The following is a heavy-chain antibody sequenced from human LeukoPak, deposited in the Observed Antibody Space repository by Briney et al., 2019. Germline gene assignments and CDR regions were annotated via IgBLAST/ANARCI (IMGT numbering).Heavy chain of an antibody. J-gene: IGHJ4*02. CDR1: GFSFNKSA. Sequence: GGSLRLSCAASGFSFNKSAMSWVRQAPGKGLEWVSAISGSGGTTHYADSVKGRFTISRDNSKNTLYLQLNSVRAEDTAIYYCAKAGPVVRGFIGYYWGQGTLVTVSS. D-gene: IGHD3-10*01. V-gene: IGHV3-23*01. CDR2: ISGSGGTT. CDR3: AKAGPVVRGFIGYY.